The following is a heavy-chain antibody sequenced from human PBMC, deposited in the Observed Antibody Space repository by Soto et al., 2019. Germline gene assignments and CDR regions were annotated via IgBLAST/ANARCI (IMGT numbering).Heavy chain of an antibody. Sequence: EVQLLESGGGLVQPGGSPRLSCAASGFTFSSYAMSWVRQAPGKGLEWVSAISGSGGSTYYADSVKGRFTISRDNSKNTLYLQMNSLRAEDTAVYYCAKDVGWYSSGWWYSDYWGQGTLVTVSS. J-gene: IGHJ4*02. CDR2: ISGSGGST. V-gene: IGHV3-23*01. CDR3: AKDVGWYSSGWWYSDY. D-gene: IGHD6-19*01. CDR1: GFTFSSYA.